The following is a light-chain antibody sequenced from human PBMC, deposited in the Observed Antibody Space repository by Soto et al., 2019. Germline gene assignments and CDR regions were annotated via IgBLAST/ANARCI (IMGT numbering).Light chain of an antibody. V-gene: IGKV1-39*01. J-gene: IGKJ3*01. CDR3: QQCYSAPFT. CDR1: QYISSY. CDR2: GAS. Sequence: DIQMTQSPSSLSASVGDRVTITCRASQYISSYLNWYQQKPGKVPNLLISGASTLESRLPSRFGGGGSDTEFTLTISSLQPEDFAAYYGQQCYSAPFTFGPGTNVEI.